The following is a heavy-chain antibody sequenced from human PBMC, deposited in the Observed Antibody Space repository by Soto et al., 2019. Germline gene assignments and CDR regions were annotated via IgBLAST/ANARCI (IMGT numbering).Heavy chain of an antibody. CDR3: AKDRVDDSGYDPRGVFDY. CDR2: ISGSGGST. D-gene: IGHD5-12*01. J-gene: IGHJ4*02. Sequence: PVAALRLSCEAPGVKLSRYGMTSDRQDPGKGLEWVSAISGSGGSTYYADSVKGRFTISRDNSKNTLYLQMNSLRAEDTAVYYCAKDRVDDSGYDPRGVFDYWGQGTLVTVSS. CDR1: GVKLSRYG. V-gene: IGHV3-23*01.